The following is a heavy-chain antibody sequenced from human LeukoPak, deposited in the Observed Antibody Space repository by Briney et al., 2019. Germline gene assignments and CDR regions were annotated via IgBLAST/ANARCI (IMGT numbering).Heavy chain of an antibody. CDR3: ARDLREWFGEFAYYFDY. D-gene: IGHD3-10*01. CDR1: GGSFSGYY. Sequence: PSETLSLTCAVYGGSFSGYYWSWIRQPPGKGLEWIGEINHSGSTNYNPSLKSRVTISVDTSKNQFSLKLSSVTAADTAVYYCARDLREWFGEFAYYFDYWGQGTLVTVSS. V-gene: IGHV4-34*01. CDR2: INHSGST. J-gene: IGHJ4*02.